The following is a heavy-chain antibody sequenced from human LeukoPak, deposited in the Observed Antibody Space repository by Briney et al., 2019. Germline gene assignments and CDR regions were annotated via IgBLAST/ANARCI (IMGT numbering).Heavy chain of an antibody. CDR2: TNPNSGNT. CDR3: ARVAGSIDY. Sequence: ASVKVSCTPSGYTFTRYDINSVRQATGQGLEWMGWTNPNSGNTGYAQKFQRRVTMTRVTSTSTAYLELSRLRSEDTAVYYCARVAGSIDYWGQGTLVTVSS. V-gene: IGHV1-8*01. J-gene: IGHJ4*02. CDR1: GYTFTRYD. D-gene: IGHD6-19*01.